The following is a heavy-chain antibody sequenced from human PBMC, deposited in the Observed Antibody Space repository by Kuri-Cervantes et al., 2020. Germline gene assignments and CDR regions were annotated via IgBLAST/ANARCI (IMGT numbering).Heavy chain of an antibody. Sequence: SVKVSCKASGGAFSSFGITWVRQAPGQGLELMGGIIPIFGTANYAQKFQGRVTITTDESTSTAYMELSSLRSEDTAVYYCARAPVVPAAMPGWFDPWGQGTLVTVSS. J-gene: IGHJ5*02. CDR1: GGAFSSFG. CDR3: ARAPVVPAAMPGWFDP. V-gene: IGHV1-69*05. D-gene: IGHD2-2*01. CDR2: IIPIFGTA.